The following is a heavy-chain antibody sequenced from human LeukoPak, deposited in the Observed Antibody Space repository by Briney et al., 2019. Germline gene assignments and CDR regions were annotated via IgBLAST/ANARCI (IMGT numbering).Heavy chain of an antibody. D-gene: IGHD5-12*01. V-gene: IGHV3-23*01. CDR3: AKDREGVVPSGYSYFDY. J-gene: IGHJ4*02. CDR2: ISGTGGGT. Sequence: GGSLRLSCTASGFTFSNYAMSWVRQAPGKGLEWVSVISGTGGGTYSADSVKGRFTISRNNSKNTLYLQMSSLRAEDTAIYYCAKDREGVVPSGYSYFDYWGQGTLVTVSS. CDR1: GFTFSNYA.